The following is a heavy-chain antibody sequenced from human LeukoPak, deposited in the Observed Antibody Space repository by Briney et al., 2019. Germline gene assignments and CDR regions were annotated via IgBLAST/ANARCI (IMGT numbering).Heavy chain of an antibody. J-gene: IGHJ4*02. CDR1: GYTFTGYY. D-gene: IGHD3-3*01. CDR2: INPNSGGT. Sequence: ASVKVSCKASGYTFTGYYMHWVRQAPGQGLEWMGWINPNSGGTNYAQKFQGRVTMTRDTSISTAYVELSRLRSDDTAVYYCARINYYDFWSGQFDYWGQGTLVTVSS. V-gene: IGHV1-2*02. CDR3: ARINYYDFWSGQFDY.